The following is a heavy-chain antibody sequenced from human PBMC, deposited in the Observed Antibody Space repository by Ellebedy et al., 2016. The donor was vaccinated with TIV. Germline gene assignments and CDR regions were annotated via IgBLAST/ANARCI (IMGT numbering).Heavy chain of an antibody. CDR3: ARHAGTTDY. J-gene: IGHJ4*02. Sequence: GGSLRLXXKGSGYDFTSYWIAWVRQMPGKGLECMGIIYPGDSDTRYSPSFQGQVTISADKSISTAYLQWSSLKASDTAMYYCARHAGTTDYWGQGTLVTVSS. D-gene: IGHD1-14*01. CDR1: GYDFTSYW. V-gene: IGHV5-51*01. CDR2: IYPGDSDT.